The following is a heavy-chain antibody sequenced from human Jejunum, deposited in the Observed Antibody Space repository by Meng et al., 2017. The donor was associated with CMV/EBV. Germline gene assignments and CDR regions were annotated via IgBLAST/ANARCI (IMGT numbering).Heavy chain of an antibody. CDR3: AREANFSFDV. Sequence: KVSCEASGDTFRTYTISWVRQAPGQGLEWMGNIIPFLDVSKYAQNFKGRVTFTADKSTNTIYMELSSLRSEDTAVYYCAREANFSFDVWGQGTLVTAPQ. D-gene: IGHD2/OR15-2a*01. V-gene: IGHV1-69*04. CDR1: GDTFRTYT. CDR2: IIPFLDVS. J-gene: IGHJ4*02.